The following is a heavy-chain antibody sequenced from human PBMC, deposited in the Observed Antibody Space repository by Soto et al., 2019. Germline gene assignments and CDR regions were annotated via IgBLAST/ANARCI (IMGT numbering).Heavy chain of an antibody. CDR2: TYYRSKWYK. D-gene: IGHD6-19*01. CDR3: AREKVVAVVSWFDP. J-gene: IGHJ5*02. V-gene: IGHV6-1*01. Sequence: SQTLSLTCAISGDSVSSNSVTWNWIRQSPSRGLEWLGRTYYRSKWYKDYGESVKSRIIINPDTSKNQFSLQLNSVTPDDTATYYCAREKVVAVVSWFDPWGQGTLVTVS. CDR1: GDSVSSNSVT.